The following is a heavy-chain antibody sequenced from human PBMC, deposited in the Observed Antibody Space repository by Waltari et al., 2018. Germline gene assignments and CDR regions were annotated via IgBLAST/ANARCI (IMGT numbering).Heavy chain of an antibody. V-gene: IGHV3-30*02. CDR2: IRYDGSNK. Sequence: QVQLVESGGGVVQPGGSLRLSCAASGFTFSSYGRHWVRQAPGKGLEWVAFIRYDGSNKYYADSVKGRFTISRDNPKNTLYLQMNSLRAEDTAVYYCAISFDDSFDYWGQGTLVTVSS. CDR3: AISFDDSFDY. CDR1: GFTFSSYG. J-gene: IGHJ4*02. D-gene: IGHD3-16*01.